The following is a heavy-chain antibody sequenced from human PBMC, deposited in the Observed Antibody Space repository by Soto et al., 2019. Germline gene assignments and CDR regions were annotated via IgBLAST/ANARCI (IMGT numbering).Heavy chain of an antibody. D-gene: IGHD2-8*01. Sequence: DVQLVESGGGLVQPGGSLRLSCAVTGFTFRNYWMTWVRQAPGKGLEWVASINRDGSDKYYVDSVKGRFTISRDNAKSSLFLQMNSLYLQMNSLRAEDTAVYYCAREANGILDSWGQGTLVTVSS. CDR2: INRDGSDK. J-gene: IGHJ4*02. V-gene: IGHV3-7*01. CDR3: AREANGILDS. CDR1: GFTFRNYW.